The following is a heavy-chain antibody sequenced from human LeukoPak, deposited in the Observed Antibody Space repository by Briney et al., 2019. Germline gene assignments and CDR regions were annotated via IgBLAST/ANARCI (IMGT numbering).Heavy chain of an antibody. J-gene: IGHJ4*02. CDR3: TTPSDRYGGNAIDY. D-gene: IGHD4-23*01. CDR1: GFTFSNAW. V-gene: IGHV3-15*01. Sequence: GGSLRLSCPASGFTFSNAWMSWVRQAPGKGLEWVGRIKSKTDGGTTDYAAPVKGRFTISRDDSKNTLYLQMNSLKTEDTAVYYCTTPSDRYGGNAIDYWGQGTLVTVSS. CDR2: IKSKTDGGTT.